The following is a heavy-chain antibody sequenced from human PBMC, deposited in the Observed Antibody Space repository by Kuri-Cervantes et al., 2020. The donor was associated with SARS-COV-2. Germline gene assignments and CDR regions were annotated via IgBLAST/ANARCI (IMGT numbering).Heavy chain of an antibody. D-gene: IGHD1-26*01. CDR2: ISVNGTTI. CDR1: GFIFPGSE. Sequence: GGFLRPSCAASGFIFPGSEMNWVRQAPGRGLEWVSYISVNGTTINHADSVKGRLTISRDDANNSLYLQINSLRAEDTAVYYCARVHKAGATYYYYYMDVWGKGTTVTVSS. J-gene: IGHJ6*03. CDR3: ARVHKAGATYYYYYMDV. V-gene: IGHV3-48*03.